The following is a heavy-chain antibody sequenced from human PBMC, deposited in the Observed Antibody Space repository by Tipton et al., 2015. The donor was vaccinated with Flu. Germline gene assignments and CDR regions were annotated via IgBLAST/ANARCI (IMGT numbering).Heavy chain of an antibody. D-gene: IGHD3-22*01. V-gene: IGHV3-15*01. Sequence: SLRLSCAASGFNFNTAWMNWVRQAPGKGPEWVGRIKSRTDGGTIDYVAPVKGRFTISRDDSKNTLYLQMNSLKTEDTAVYYCAIYKSGYPRWDQGTLVTVSA. CDR2: IKSRTDGGTI. J-gene: IGHJ4*02. CDR3: AIYKSGYPR. CDR1: GFNFNTAW.